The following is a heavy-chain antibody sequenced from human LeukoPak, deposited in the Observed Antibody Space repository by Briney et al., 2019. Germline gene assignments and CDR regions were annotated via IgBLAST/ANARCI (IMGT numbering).Heavy chain of an antibody. Sequence: PGGSLRLSCAASGFTFSDYYMSWIRQAPGKGLEWVANVNRDGSETYYLDSVKGRFTISRDNAKNSLYLQMNSLRAEDTAVYYCASDSVAVADSYWGQGTLVTVSS. CDR2: VNRDGSET. CDR3: ASDSVAVADSY. J-gene: IGHJ4*02. V-gene: IGHV3-7*01. D-gene: IGHD6-19*01. CDR1: GFTFSDYY.